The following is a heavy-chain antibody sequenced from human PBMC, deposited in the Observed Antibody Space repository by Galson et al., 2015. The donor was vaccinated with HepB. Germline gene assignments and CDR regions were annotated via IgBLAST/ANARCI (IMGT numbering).Heavy chain of an antibody. CDR3: ARSSYGDPQSYYYYGMDV. CDR2: IDWDDDK. J-gene: IGHJ6*02. V-gene: IGHV2-70*11. CDR1: GFSPSTSGMC. Sequence: PALVKPTQTLTLTCTFSGFSPSTSGMCVSWIRQPPGKALEWLARIDWDDDKYYSTSLKTRLTISKDTSKNQVVLTMTNMDPVDTATYYCARSSYGDPQSYYYYGMDVWGQGTTVTVSS. D-gene: IGHD4-17*01.